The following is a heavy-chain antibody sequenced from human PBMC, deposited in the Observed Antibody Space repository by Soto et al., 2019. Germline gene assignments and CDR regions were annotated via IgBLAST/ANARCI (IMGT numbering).Heavy chain of an antibody. CDR3: ARAPPLISSGYN. CDR2: IYHSAST. J-gene: IGHJ4*02. CDR1: GGSISSSNW. V-gene: IGHV4-4*02. Sequence: QVQLQESGPGLVKPSGTLSLTCAVSGGSISSSNWWSWVRQPRGKGLGWIGEIYHSASTNLHASPKIRVTISVDKSKNHFSLKLSSVTAADTAVYYCARAPPLISSGYNWGQGTLVTVSS. D-gene: IGHD3-22*01.